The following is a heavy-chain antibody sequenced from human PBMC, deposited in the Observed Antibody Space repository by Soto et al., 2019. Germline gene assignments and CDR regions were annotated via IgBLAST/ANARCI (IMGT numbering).Heavy chain of an antibody. V-gene: IGHV4-34*01. CDR3: ARDSLYCSSTSCQYYFDY. J-gene: IGHJ4*02. CDR1: GGSFRGYY. D-gene: IGHD2-2*01. CDR2: INHSGST. Sequence: SATLSLTCAVYGGSFRGYYWSWIRQPPGKGLEWIGEINHSGSTNYNPSLKSRVTISVDTSKNQFSLKLSSVTAADTAVYYCARDSLYCSSTSCQYYFDYWGQGTLVTVSS.